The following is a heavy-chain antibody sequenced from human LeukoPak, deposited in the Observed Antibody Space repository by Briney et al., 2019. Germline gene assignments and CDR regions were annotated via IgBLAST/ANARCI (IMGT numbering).Heavy chain of an antibody. CDR3: TREYSGSYFDY. CDR2: IRSKAYGGTT. V-gene: IGHV3-49*04. CDR1: GFPFGDYA. J-gene: IGHJ4*02. Sequence: GRSLRLSCTASGFPFGDYAMSWVRQAPGKGLEWVGFIRSKAYGGTTEYAASVKGRFTISRDDSKSIAYLQMNSLKTEDTAVYYCTREYSGSYFDYWGQGTLVTVSS. D-gene: IGHD1-26*01.